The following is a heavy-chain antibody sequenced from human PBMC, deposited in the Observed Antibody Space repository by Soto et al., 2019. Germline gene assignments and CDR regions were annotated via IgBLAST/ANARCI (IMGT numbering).Heavy chain of an antibody. V-gene: IGHV1-69*13. CDR2: IFPKFGTT. D-gene: IGHD3-16*02. CDR1: GDTDTNYV. Sequence: ASVKVSCKASGDTDTNYVISWVRQAPGQGLEWMGGIFPKFGTTYSAQKLQDRLTITADESTSTVYMQLSSLRLDDTAVYYCEAEMTFGKLSVVWGQGTTVTV. J-gene: IGHJ6*02. CDR3: EAEMTFGKLSVV.